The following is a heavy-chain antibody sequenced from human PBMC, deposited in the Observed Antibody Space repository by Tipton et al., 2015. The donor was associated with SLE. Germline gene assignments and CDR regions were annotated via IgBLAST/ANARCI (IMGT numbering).Heavy chain of an antibody. J-gene: IGHJ2*01. D-gene: IGHD3-9*01. CDR3: ARAIWGTWYFDL. CDR2: INPNSGGT. Sequence: QSGAEVKKPGASVKVSCKAFGYTFTGYYMHWVRQAPGQGLEWMGRINPNSGGTNYAQKFQGRVTVTRDTSISTAYMELSRLRSDDTAVYYCARAIWGTWYFDLWGRGTLVTVSS. V-gene: IGHV1-2*06. CDR1: GYTFTGYY.